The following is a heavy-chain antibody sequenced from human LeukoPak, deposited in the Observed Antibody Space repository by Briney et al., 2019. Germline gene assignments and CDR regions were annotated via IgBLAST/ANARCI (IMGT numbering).Heavy chain of an antibody. J-gene: IGHJ4*02. CDR3: AREVSSVGANYFDY. Sequence: ASVRVSCKASGYIFSDYTMHWVRQAPGQRLEWMGWINGENGNTKYSQELRGRVTFTSDSSATTVYMELSSLRSEDVAVYYCAREVSSVGANYFDYWGQGTLVTVSS. CDR1: GYIFSDYT. D-gene: IGHD3-10*01. V-gene: IGHV1-3*03. CDR2: INGENGNT.